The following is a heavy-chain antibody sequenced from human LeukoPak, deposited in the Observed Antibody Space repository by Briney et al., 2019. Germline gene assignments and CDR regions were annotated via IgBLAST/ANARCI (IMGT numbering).Heavy chain of an antibody. D-gene: IGHD3-22*01. Sequence: SETLSLTCTVSGGSISSSSYYWGWIRQPPGKGLEWIGSIYYSGSTYYNPSLKSRVSMSVDTSKNQFSLKLSSVTAADTATYYCARGAYYYASSGFFTFHIWGQGTMVTVSS. CDR2: IYYSGST. J-gene: IGHJ3*02. V-gene: IGHV4-39*07. CDR3: ARGAYYYASSGFFTFHI. CDR1: GGSISSSSYY.